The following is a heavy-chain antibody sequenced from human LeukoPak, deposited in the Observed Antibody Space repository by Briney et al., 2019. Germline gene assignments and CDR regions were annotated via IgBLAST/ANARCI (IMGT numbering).Heavy chain of an antibody. J-gene: IGHJ3*02. D-gene: IGHD6-19*01. CDR3: AKEGSGYTSGWYPFHASDI. CDR1: RFTFSNYA. CDR2: ISGSGGST. Sequence: GGSLRLSCAASRFTFSNYAMNWVRQAPGKGLEWVSGISGSGGSTYYADSVKGRFTISRDNSKSTLYLQMNSLRAEDTAVYYCAKEGSGYTSGWYPFHASDIWGQGTMVTVSS. V-gene: IGHV3-23*01.